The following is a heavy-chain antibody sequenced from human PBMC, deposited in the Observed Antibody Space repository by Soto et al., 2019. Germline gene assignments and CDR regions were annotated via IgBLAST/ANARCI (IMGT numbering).Heavy chain of an antibody. J-gene: IGHJ6*02. V-gene: IGHV1-69*06. Sequence: QVQLVQSGAEVKKPGSSVKVSCKASGGTFSSYAISWVRQAPGQGLEWMGGIIPIFGTANYAQKFQGRVTITADKSTSTAYMELRSLRSEDTALYYCARDGGAAARHYYYYCMDVWGQGTTVTVSS. CDR3: ARDGGAAARHYYYYCMDV. CDR1: GGTFSSYA. D-gene: IGHD6-6*01. CDR2: IIPIFGTA.